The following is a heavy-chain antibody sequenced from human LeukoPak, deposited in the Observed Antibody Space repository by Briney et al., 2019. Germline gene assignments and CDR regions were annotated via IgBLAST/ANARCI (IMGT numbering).Heavy chain of an antibody. D-gene: IGHD5-18*01. CDR1: GASISSSTYY. CDR2: IYYSGAT. CDR3: KAMGLSFDY. Sequence: SETLSLPCPVSGASISSSTYYWGWIRQPPGKGLEWIGSIYYSGATYYNPSLKSRVTISVDTSKNQFSLKLTPVTAADTAVYYCKAMGLSFDYWGQGTLVTVSS. V-gene: IGHV4-39*01. J-gene: IGHJ4*02.